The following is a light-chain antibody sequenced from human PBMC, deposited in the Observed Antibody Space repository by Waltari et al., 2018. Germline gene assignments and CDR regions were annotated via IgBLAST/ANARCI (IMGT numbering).Light chain of an antibody. CDR1: SSDVGSYNL. V-gene: IGLV2-23*01. J-gene: IGLJ3*02. Sequence: QSALTQPASVSGSPGQSITIHCTGTSSDVGSYNLVPWYQQHPGKAPKLMIYEGSKRPSGVSNRFSGSKSGNTASLTISGLQAEDEADYYCCSYAGSSWVFGGGTKLTVL. CDR2: EGS. CDR3: CSYAGSSWV.